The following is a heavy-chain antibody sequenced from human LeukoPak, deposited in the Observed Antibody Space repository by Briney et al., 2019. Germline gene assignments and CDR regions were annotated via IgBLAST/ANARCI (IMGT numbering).Heavy chain of an antibody. D-gene: IGHD3-10*01. CDR3: ARDYYYGSGTRGYYYMDV. CDR2: INNIGSAI. J-gene: IGHJ6*03. Sequence: GGSLRLSCAASGFTFSIYSMNWVRQAPGKGLEWVSYINNIGSAIYYADSVKGRFTISRDNAKNSLYLQMNSLRAEDPDVYYCARDYYYGSGTRGYYYMDVWGKGTTVTVSS. CDR1: GFTFSIYS. V-gene: IGHV3-48*01.